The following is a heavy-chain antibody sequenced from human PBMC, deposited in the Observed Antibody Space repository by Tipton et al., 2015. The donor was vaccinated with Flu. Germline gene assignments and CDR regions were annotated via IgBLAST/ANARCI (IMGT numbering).Heavy chain of an antibody. J-gene: IGHJ6*02. CDR3: ARDQGFGDGLAYDYYLMDV. V-gene: IGHV4-31*03. CDR2: IYYSGST. D-gene: IGHD3-10*01. CDR1: GGSISSGGAY. Sequence: LRLSCTVSGGSISSGGAYWTWIRQHPGKGLEWIGGIYYSGSTYYNPSLKSRVIISVDTSKNQFSLNLKSVTAADTAVYYCARDQGFGDGLAYDYYLMDVWGQGTTVTVSS.